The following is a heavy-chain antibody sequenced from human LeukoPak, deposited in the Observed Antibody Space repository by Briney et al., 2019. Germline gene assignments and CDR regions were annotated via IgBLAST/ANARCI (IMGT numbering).Heavy chain of an antibody. CDR2: MNPNSGNT. D-gene: IGHD3-16*01. J-gene: IGHJ4*02. V-gene: IGHV1-8*01. CDR1: GYTFTSYD. Sequence: ASVKVSCKASGYTFTSYDINWVRQATGQGLEWMGWMNPNSGNTGYAQKFQGRVTMTRNTSISTAYMELSSLRSDDTAVYYWAREGLGELTLDYWGQGTLVTVSS. CDR3: AREGLGELTLDY.